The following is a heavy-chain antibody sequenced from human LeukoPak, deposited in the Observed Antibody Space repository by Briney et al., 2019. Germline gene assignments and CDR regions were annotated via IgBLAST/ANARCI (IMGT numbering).Heavy chain of an antibody. CDR1: GFTFSSYA. CDR2: ISYDGSNK. CDR3: ARDRWSWELLGTFDY. Sequence: GESLKISCAASGFTFSSYAMHWVRQAPGKGLEWVADISYDGSNKYYADSVKGRFTISRDNSKNTLYLQMNSLRAEDTAVYYCARDRWSWELLGTFDYWGQGTLVTVSS. D-gene: IGHD1-26*01. V-gene: IGHV3-30-3*01. J-gene: IGHJ4*02.